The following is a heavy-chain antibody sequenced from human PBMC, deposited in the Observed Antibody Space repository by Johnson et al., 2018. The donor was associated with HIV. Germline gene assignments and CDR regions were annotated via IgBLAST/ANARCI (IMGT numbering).Heavy chain of an antibody. CDR3: AKDPRYKYGGAFDI. D-gene: IGHD3-16*01. CDR1: GFTFSSYG. Sequence: QVQLVESGGGVVQPGRSLRLSCAASGFTFSSYGMHWVRQAPGKGLEWVAVISYDGSNKYYVDSAKGRFTISRDNSRNTLYLQMNSLRVEDTAVYYCAKDPRYKYGGAFDIWGQGTMVTVSS. V-gene: IGHV3-30*18. J-gene: IGHJ3*02. CDR2: ISYDGSNK.